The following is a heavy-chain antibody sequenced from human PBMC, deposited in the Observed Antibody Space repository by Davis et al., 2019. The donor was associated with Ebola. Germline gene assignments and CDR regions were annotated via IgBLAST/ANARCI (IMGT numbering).Heavy chain of an antibody. CDR1: GFTFSSHA. J-gene: IGHJ4*02. Sequence: PGGSLRLSCAASGFTFSSHAMSWVRQAPGKGLEWVSGIRGSGDTTYYADSVKGRFTISRDNAKNTLYLQMNSLRAEDTAVYYCARGLNSAGLGADLDYWGQGTLVTVSS. CDR3: ARGLNSAGLGADLDY. CDR2: IRGSGDTT. D-gene: IGHD1-26*01. V-gene: IGHV3-23*01.